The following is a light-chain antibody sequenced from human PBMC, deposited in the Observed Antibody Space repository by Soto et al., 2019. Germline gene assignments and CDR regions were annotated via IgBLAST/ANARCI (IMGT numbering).Light chain of an antibody. CDR1: SSNIGAGYD. V-gene: IGLV1-40*01. CDR2: GNS. Sequence: QSVLTQPPSVSGAPGQRVTISCTGSSSNIGAGYDVHWYQQPPGTAPKLLIYGNSNRPSGVPDRFSGSKSGTSASLAITGLQAEDEADYYCQSYGSSLSGVVFGGGTKLTVL. J-gene: IGLJ2*01. CDR3: QSYGSSLSGVV.